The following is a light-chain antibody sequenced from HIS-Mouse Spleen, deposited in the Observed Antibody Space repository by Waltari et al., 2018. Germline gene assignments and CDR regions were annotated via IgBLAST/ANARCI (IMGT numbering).Light chain of an antibody. CDR2: EGS. J-gene: IGLJ3*02. CDR3: CSYAGSSTCV. Sequence: QSALTQPASVSGSPGQSITISCTGTSSDVGSYNLVSWYQQHPGKAPKLMIYEGSKRPSGVSNLFSGSKSGNTASLTISGLQAEDEADYYCCSYAGSSTCVFGGGTKLTVL. CDR1: SSDVGSYNL. V-gene: IGLV2-23*01.